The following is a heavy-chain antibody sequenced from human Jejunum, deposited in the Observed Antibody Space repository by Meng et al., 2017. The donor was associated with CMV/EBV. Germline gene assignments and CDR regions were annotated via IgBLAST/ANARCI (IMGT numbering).Heavy chain of an antibody. V-gene: IGHV3-21*01. CDR1: YS. CDR3: ARVGYCTSVSCEYYFDQ. D-gene: IGHD2-2*01. CDR2: ISSSTYYI. Sequence: YSMNWVSQAPGKGLEWISSISSSTYYIYYADSVKGRFTISRDNAKNSLYLQMNSLRAEDTAVYYCARVGYCTSVSCEYYFDQWGQGALVTVSS. J-gene: IGHJ4*02.